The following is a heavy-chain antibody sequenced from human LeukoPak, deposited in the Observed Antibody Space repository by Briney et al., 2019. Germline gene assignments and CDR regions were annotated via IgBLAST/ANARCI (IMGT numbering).Heavy chain of an antibody. Sequence: GRSLRLSCAASGFSFSNYAMHWVSQAPGKGLEWVAIVSYDGSKKYYADSVKGRFTISRDNSKNTLYMQMNRLRGEDTALYYCARDGYFGSDSVTGAGALGDYYMDVWGKGTTVTVSS. CDR2: VSYDGSKK. V-gene: IGHV3-30*04. CDR3: ARDGYFGSDSVTGAGALGDYYMDV. D-gene: IGHD3-9*01. CDR1: GFSFSNYA. J-gene: IGHJ6*03.